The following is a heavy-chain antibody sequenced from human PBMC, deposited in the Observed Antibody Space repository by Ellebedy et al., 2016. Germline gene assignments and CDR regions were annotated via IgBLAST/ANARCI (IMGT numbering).Heavy chain of an antibody. Sequence: ASVKVSCKASGYTFTSYGISWVRQAPGQGLEWMGWISAYNGNTNYAQKLQGRVTMTTDTSTSTAYMELRSLRSDDTAVYYCARDIVVVPAVRYYYYYGMDVWGQGTTVTVSS. CDR3: ARDIVVVPAVRYYYYYGMDV. V-gene: IGHV1-18*01. J-gene: IGHJ6*02. CDR1: GYTFTSYG. D-gene: IGHD2-2*01. CDR2: ISAYNGNT.